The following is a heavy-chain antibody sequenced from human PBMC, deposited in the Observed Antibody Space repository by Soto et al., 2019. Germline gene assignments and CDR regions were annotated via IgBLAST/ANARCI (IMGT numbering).Heavy chain of an antibody. J-gene: IGHJ3*02. V-gene: IGHV3-66*01. CDR1: GFTVSSNY. Sequence: EVQLVESGGGLVQPGGSLRLSCAASGFTVSSNYMSWVRQAPGKGLEWVSVIYSGGSTYYADSVKGRFTISRDNSKNTLYLQMNSLRAEDTAVYYCASSLALRAFDIWGQGTMVTVSS. D-gene: IGHD5-12*01. CDR3: ASSLALRAFDI. CDR2: IYSGGST.